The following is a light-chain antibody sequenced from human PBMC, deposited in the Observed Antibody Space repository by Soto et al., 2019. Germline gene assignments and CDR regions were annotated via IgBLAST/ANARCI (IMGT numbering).Light chain of an antibody. CDR3: SSYTTRGTVV. J-gene: IGLJ2*01. CDR1: SSDVGRYNY. V-gene: IGLV2-14*01. Sequence: QSALTQPASVSGSPGQSITISCTGTSSDVGRYNYVSWYQQHPGKAPKLMIYDVTNRPSGVSNHFSGSKSGNTASLTISGLQAEDEADYYCSSYTTRGTVVFGGGTKLTVL. CDR2: DVT.